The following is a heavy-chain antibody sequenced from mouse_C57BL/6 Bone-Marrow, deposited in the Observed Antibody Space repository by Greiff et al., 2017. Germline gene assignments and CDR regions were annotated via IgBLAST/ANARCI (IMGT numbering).Heavy chain of an antibody. CDR2: IVPETGGT. D-gene: IGHD3-3*01. CDR3: AGVGGYFDD. J-gene: IGHJ2*01. CDR1: GYTFTDYE. Sequence: VQLQQSGAELVRPGASVTLSCKASGYTFTDYEMHWVKQTPVHGLEWIGAIVPETGGTAYNQKFKGKAILTADKSSSTAYMEIRSLTAEDSAVYYLAGVGGYFDDWGKGTTLTVSS. V-gene: IGHV1-15*01.